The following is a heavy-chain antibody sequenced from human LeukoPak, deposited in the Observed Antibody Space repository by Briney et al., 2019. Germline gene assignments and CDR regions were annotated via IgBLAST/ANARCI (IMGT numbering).Heavy chain of an antibody. Sequence: SETLSLTCAVYGGSFSGYYWSWIRQPPGKGLEWIGEINHSGSTNYNPSLKSRVTISVDTSKNQFSLKLSSVTAADTAVYYCASREWELPKYYFDYWGQGTLVTVSS. V-gene: IGHV4-34*01. CDR3: ASREWELPKYYFDY. CDR2: INHSGST. J-gene: IGHJ4*02. D-gene: IGHD1-26*01. CDR1: GGSFSGYY.